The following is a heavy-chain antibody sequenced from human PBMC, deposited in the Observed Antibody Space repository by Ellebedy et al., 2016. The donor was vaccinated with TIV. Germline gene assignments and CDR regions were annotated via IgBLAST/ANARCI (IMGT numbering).Heavy chain of an antibody. CDR2: IKQDGSEK. V-gene: IGHV3-7*01. CDR1: GFTFSSYW. J-gene: IGHJ6*02. D-gene: IGHD6-13*01. CDR3: ARDLDHSSSWSDYYYGMDV. Sequence: PGGSLRLSCAASGFTFSSYWMSWVRQAPGKGLEWVANIKQDGSEKYYVDSVKGRLTISRDNAKNSLYLQMNSLRAEDTAVYYCARDLDHSSSWSDYYYGMDVWGQGTTVTVSS.